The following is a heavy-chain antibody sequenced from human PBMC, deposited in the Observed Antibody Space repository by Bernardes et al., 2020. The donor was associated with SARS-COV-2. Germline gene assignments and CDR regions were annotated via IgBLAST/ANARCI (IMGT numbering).Heavy chain of an antibody. CDR2: FYPGDSDT. CDR3: ASDRRGTYLDY. CDR1: GYSFTSYW. Sequence: GESLKISCQGSGYSFTSYWIGWVRQTPGKGLEWMGVFYPGDSDTIYNPSFQGQVTISADKSISTAYLQFSSLKASDTAMYYCASDRRGTYLDYWGQGILVTVSS. J-gene: IGHJ4*02. V-gene: IGHV5-51*01.